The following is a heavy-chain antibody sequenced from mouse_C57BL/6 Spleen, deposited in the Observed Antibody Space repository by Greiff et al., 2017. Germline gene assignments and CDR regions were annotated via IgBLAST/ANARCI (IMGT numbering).Heavy chain of an antibody. CDR3: ARGPLGKLGLTGYAMDY. V-gene: IGHV1-22*01. Sequence: VQLQQSGPELVKPGASVKMSCKASGYTFTDYNMHWVKQSHGKSLEWIGYINPNNGGTSYNQKFKGKATLTVNKSSSTAYMELRSLTSEDSAVYYCARGPLGKLGLTGYAMDYWGQGTSVTVSS. CDR2: INPNNGGT. J-gene: IGHJ4*01. CDR1: GYTFTDYN. D-gene: IGHD4-1*01.